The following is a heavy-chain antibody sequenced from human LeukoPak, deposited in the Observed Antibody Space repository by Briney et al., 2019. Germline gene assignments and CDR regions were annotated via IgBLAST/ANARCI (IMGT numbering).Heavy chain of an antibody. Sequence: GGSLRLSCAASGFTFSSYSMNWVRQAPGKGQEWVSYISSSSSTIYYADSVKGRFTISRDNAKNSLYLQMNSLRAEDTAVYYCARDEAGYCSSTSCYQFDYWGQGTLVTVSS. CDR3: ARDEAGYCSSTSCYQFDY. J-gene: IGHJ4*02. D-gene: IGHD2-2*01. CDR1: GFTFSSYS. CDR2: ISSSSSTI. V-gene: IGHV3-48*01.